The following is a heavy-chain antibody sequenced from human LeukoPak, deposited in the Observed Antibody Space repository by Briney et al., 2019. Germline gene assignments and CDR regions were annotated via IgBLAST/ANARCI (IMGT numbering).Heavy chain of an antibody. CDR1: GGSIFSYC. D-gene: IGHD3-22*01. J-gene: IGHJ2*01. V-gene: IGHV4-4*08. CDR3: ARRAYYDSSGYNPTAGYFDL. CDR2: ISANGIT. Sequence: ASETLSLTCTAAGGSIFSYCWNWVRQSPGQGLALVGFISANGITTYNPSLRSRGSISIDTSRNQFSLRLTSVTAADTATYYCARRAYYDSSGYNPTAGYFDLWGRGTLVTVSS.